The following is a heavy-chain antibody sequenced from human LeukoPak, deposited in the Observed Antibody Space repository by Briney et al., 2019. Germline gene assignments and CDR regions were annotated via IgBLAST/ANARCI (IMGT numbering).Heavy chain of an antibody. CDR3: ARDFGPAAGVDY. CDR2: IYHSGST. Sequence: SQTLSLTCTVSGGSISSGGYYWSWIRQPPGKGLEWIGYIYHSGSTNYNPSLKSRVTISVDTSKNQFSLKLSSVTAADTAVYYCARDFGPAAGVDYWGQGTLVTVSS. J-gene: IGHJ4*02. D-gene: IGHD6-13*01. CDR1: GGSISSGGYY. V-gene: IGHV4-30-2*01.